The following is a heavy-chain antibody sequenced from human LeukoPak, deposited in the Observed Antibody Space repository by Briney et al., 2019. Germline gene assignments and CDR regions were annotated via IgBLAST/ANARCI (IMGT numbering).Heavy chain of an antibody. CDR1: GFTFSAYP. CDR2: ISNDGNDK. D-gene: IGHD1-26*01. V-gene: IGHV3-30-3*01. Sequence: GGSLRLSCAASGFTFSAYPMHWVRQAPGKGLEWAAVISNDGNDKYCADSVKGRFTISRDNSKNTLYLQMNSLRAEDTAVYYCAKDGGSYGDYWGQGTLVTVSS. CDR3: AKDGGSYGDY. J-gene: IGHJ4*02.